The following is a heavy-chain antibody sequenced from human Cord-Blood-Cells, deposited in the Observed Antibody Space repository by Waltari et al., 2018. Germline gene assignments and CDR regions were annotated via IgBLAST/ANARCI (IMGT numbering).Heavy chain of an antibody. D-gene: IGHD7-27*01. CDR1: GGSFSGYS. J-gene: IGHJ4*02. CDR2: INHSGST. CDR3: ARHPPLTGFDY. V-gene: IGHV4-34*01. Sequence: QVQLQQWGAGLLKPSETLSLTCAVYGGSFSGYSWGWIRQPPGKGLEWIGEINHSGSTNYNPSLKSRVTISVDTSKNQFSLKLSSVTAADTAVYYCARHPPLTGFDYWGQGTLVTVSS.